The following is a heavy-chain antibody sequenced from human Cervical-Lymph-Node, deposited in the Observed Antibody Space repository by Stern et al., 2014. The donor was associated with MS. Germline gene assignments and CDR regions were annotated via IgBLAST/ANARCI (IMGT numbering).Heavy chain of an antibody. V-gene: IGHV1-46*01. CDR3: AREVAGHRLGMMDV. CDR1: GYTFISYY. Sequence: VQMVESGTEVKTPGASVKLSCKASGYTFISYYIHWVRQAPGQRFEWLGIINPSGGSTGYAQKFQGRVTMTRDTSASTVSMELSSLRSEDTAVYYCAREVAGHRLGMMDVWGQGTSVTVSS. CDR2: INPSGGST. J-gene: IGHJ6*02. D-gene: IGHD6-19*01.